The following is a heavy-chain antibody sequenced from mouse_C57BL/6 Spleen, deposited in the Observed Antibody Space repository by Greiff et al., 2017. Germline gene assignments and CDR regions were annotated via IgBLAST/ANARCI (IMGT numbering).Heavy chain of an antibody. D-gene: IGHD1-1*01. V-gene: IGHV1-81*01. CDR2: IYPRSGNT. CDR3: AREYITTVRDY. J-gene: IGHJ2*01. CDR1: GYTFTSYG. Sequence: QVHVKQSGAELARPGASVKLSCKASGYTFTSYGISWVKQRTGPGLEWIGEIYPRSGNTYYNEKFKGKATRTAYKSPSTAYMELRSLTSEDSAVYFCAREYITTVRDYWGQGTTLTVSS.